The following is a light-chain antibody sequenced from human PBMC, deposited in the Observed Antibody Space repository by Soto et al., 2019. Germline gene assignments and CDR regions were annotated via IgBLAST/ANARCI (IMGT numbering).Light chain of an antibody. CDR2: GAS. CDR1: QSVSLS. J-gene: IGKJ5*01. CDR3: QQYNNWPIT. V-gene: IGKV3-15*01. Sequence: EIVLTQSPATLSLSPGGRATLSCRASQSVSLSLAWYQQKPGQAPRLLIYGASTRATGIPARFSGSGSGTEFTLTISSLQSEDFAVYYCQQYNNWPITFGQGTRLEIK.